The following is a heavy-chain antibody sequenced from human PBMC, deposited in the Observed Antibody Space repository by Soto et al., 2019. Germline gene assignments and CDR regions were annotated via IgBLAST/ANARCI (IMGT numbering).Heavy chain of an antibody. J-gene: IGHJ4*02. D-gene: IGHD2-2*01. Sequence: ESGGGVVQPGRSLRLSCAASGFTFSSYAMHWVRQAPGKGLEWVAVISYDGSNKYYADSVKGRFTISRDNSKNTLYLQMNSLRAEDTAVYYCARGVQYHDDYWGQGTLVTVSS. CDR3: ARGVQYHDDY. CDR2: ISYDGSNK. CDR1: GFTFSSYA. V-gene: IGHV3-30-3*01.